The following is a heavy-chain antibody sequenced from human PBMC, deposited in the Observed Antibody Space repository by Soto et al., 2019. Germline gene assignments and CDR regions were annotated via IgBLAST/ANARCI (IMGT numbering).Heavy chain of an antibody. D-gene: IGHD1-26*01. V-gene: IGHV1-69*13. CDR1: GGTLSSYA. CDR3: ARTRIVGATTEIDY. Sequence: SVKVSCKASGGTLSSYAISWVRQAPGQGLEWMGGIIPIFGTANYAQKFQGRVTITADESTSTAYMELSSLRSEDTAVYYCARTRIVGATTEIDYWGQGTLVTVSS. CDR2: IIPIFGTA. J-gene: IGHJ4*02.